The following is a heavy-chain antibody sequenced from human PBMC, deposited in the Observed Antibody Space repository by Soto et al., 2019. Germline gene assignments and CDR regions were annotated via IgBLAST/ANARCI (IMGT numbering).Heavy chain of an antibody. CDR2: IDPSDSYT. J-gene: IGHJ6*02. CDR1: GYSLTSYW. CDR3: AREMGYCSGGSCYADYYYYGMDV. V-gene: IGHV5-10-1*01. Sequence: GASLKISCKGSGYSLTSYWISWVRQMPGKGLEWMGRIDPSDSYTNYSPSFQGHVTISADKSISTAYLQWSSLKASDTAMYYCAREMGYCSGGSCYADYYYYGMDVWGQGTTVTVSS. D-gene: IGHD2-15*01.